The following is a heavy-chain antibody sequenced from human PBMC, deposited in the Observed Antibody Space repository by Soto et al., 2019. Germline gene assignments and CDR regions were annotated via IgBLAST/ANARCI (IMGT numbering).Heavy chain of an antibody. Sequence: QVQLQESGPGLVKPSGTLSLTCAVSGGSISSSHWWTWVRQSPGKGLEYLGEISHSGTSNSNPSLKSRATLSVDRSKNHFSLTLTSVTAADTAVYYCARVVLSITRGAFDAWGQGTPVIVSS. CDR1: GGSISSSHW. J-gene: IGHJ3*01. V-gene: IGHV4-4*02. D-gene: IGHD1-20*01. CDR2: ISHSGTS. CDR3: ARVVLSITRGAFDA.